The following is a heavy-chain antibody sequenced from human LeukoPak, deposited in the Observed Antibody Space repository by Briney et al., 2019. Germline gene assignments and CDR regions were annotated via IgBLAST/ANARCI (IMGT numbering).Heavy chain of an antibody. CDR2: IYYSGST. CDR3: ARDNYYGPGSFVY. CDR1: GDSINGGGYY. V-gene: IGHV4-31*03. Sequence: SQTLSLTCTVSGDSINGGGYYWSWIRQHPGKGLEWIGYIYYSGSTYYNPSLKSRVTISVDTSKNQFSLKVNSVTVADTAVYYCARDNYYGPGSFVYWGQEPWSPSPQ. D-gene: IGHD3-10*01. J-gene: IGHJ4*01.